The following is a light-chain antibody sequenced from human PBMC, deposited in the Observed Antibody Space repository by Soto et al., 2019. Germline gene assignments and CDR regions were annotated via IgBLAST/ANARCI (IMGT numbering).Light chain of an antibody. J-gene: IGLJ1*01. V-gene: IGLV1-40*01. Sequence: QSVLTQPPSVSGAPGQRVTISCTGSSSKIGAGYDVHWYQQLPGTAPKLLIYGNNNRPSGVPDRFSGSKSGTSASLAVTGLQAEDEADYYCQSYATGLSVLYVFGTGTKVTVL. CDR2: GNN. CDR3: QSYATGLSVLYV. CDR1: SSKIGAGYD.